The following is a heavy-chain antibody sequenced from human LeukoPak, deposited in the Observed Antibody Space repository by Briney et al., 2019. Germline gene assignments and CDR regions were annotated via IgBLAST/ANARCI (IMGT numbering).Heavy chain of an antibody. CDR2: IKSKTDGGTT. Sequence: GGSLRLSCAASGFTFSNAWMSWVRQAPGKGLEWVGRIKSKTDGGTTDYAAPVKGRFTISRDDSKNTLYLQMNSLKTEDTAVYYCTTERDSSSWVYAFDIWGQGTMVTVSS. CDR3: TTERDSSSWVYAFDI. CDR1: GFTFSNAW. J-gene: IGHJ3*02. V-gene: IGHV3-15*01. D-gene: IGHD6-13*01.